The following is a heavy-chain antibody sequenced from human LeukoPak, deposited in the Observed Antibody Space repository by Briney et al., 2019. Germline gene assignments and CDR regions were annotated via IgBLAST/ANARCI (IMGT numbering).Heavy chain of an antibody. CDR2: IKQDGSEK. CDR1: GFTFSSYW. J-gene: IGHJ4*02. V-gene: IGHV3-7*03. D-gene: IGHD6-13*01. CDR3: AKGPRGSSWYVYFDY. Sequence: GGSLRLSCAASGFTFSSYWMSWVRQAPGKGLEWVANIKQDGSEKYYVDSVKGRFTISRDNAKNSLYLQMNSLRAEDTAVYYCAKGPRGSSWYVYFDYWAREPWSPSPQ.